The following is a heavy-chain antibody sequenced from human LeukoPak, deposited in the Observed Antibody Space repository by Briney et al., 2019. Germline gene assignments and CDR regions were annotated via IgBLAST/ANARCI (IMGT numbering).Heavy chain of an antibody. V-gene: IGHV3-48*04. CDR2: ISSSSTAI. CDR1: GFTLSTYS. D-gene: IGHD2/OR15-2a*01. CDR3: AGNLMDV. J-gene: IGHJ6*02. Sequence: GGSLRLSCAASGFTLSTYSMNWVRQAPGKGLEWVSYISSSSTAIYHADSVKGRFTISRDNAKNSVYLQMNSLRVEDTGVYYCAGNLMDVWGQGTTVTVSS.